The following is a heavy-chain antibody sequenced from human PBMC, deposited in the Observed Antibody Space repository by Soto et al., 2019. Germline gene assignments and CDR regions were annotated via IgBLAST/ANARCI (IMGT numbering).Heavy chain of an antibody. Sequence: EVQLVESGGGLVQPGGSLRPCWAASGFTSSSYTMNWFRQAPGGGREWVSYITSTSRTIYYADSVKGRFTISRDNAKNSLYLQMNSLRDEDTAVYYCARDYYDSSSYYSYWGQGTLVTVSS. D-gene: IGHD3-22*01. CDR1: GFTSSSYT. CDR2: ITSTSRTI. J-gene: IGHJ4*02. CDR3: ARDYYDSSSYYSY. V-gene: IGHV3-48*02.